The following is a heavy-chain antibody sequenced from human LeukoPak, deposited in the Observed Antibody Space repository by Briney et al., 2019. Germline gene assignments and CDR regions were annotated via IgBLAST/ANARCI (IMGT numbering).Heavy chain of an antibody. Sequence: GGSLRLSCAASGFMFSNHGMNWVRQAPGKGLEWLSTISGSGGNTYYADSVKGRFTISRDNSKKTLYLEMNSLRAEDTAVYYCAKKPSSVAATGDYFDYWGQGTLVTVSS. V-gene: IGHV3-23*01. CDR1: GFMFSNHG. CDR3: AKKPSSVAATGDYFDY. J-gene: IGHJ4*02. CDR2: ISGSGGNT. D-gene: IGHD6-19*01.